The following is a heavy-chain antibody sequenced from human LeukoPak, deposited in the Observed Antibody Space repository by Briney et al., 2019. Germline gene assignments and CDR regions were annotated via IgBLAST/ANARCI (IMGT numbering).Heavy chain of an antibody. D-gene: IGHD2-2*01. J-gene: IGHJ4*02. CDR1: GFTFSSYA. Sequence: GGSLRLSCAASGFTFSSYAMSWVRQAPGKGLEWVSYISSSGSTIYFADSVKGRFTTSRDNAKNSLYLQMNSLRADDTAVYYCARSGYLGPDYWGQGAPVTVSS. CDR3: ARSGYLGPDY. V-gene: IGHV3-48*03. CDR2: ISSSGSTI.